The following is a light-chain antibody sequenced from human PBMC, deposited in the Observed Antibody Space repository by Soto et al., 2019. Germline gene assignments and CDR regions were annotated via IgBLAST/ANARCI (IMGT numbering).Light chain of an antibody. Sequence: EIVMTQSPATLSVSPGERATLSCRASQSVSSNLAWYQQKPGQAPRLLIYGASTRATGIPARFSGSRSGTEFTLTISRLQSEDLAVYHCQQYNNWLTWTFGQGTKVEIK. CDR3: QQYNNWLTWT. CDR2: GAS. J-gene: IGKJ1*01. V-gene: IGKV3-15*01. CDR1: QSVSSN.